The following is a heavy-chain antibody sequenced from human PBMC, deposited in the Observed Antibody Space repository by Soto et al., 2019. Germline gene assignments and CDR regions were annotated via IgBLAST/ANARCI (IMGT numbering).Heavy chain of an antibody. CDR3: ARDQEPSTLYYDYYYMDV. CDR1: GYSFTSYY. Sequence: ASVKVSCKASGYSFTSYYIHWVRQAPGQGLEWMGIINPSGGSTSYAQKFQGRVTMTRDTSTSTVYMEVSGLRSEDTAVYYCARDQEPSTLYYDYYYMDVWGKGTTVTVSS. J-gene: IGHJ6*03. V-gene: IGHV1-46*03. CDR2: INPSGGST.